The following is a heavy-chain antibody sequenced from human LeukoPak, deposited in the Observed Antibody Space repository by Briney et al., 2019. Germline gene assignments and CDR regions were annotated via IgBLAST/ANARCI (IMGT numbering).Heavy chain of an antibody. D-gene: IGHD5-24*01. CDR1: GFTFRRYG. V-gene: IGHV3-30*02. Sequence: PGGSLRLSCAASGFTFRRYGMHWVRQAPGKGLEWVAFIRYDGSNKYYADSVKGRFTISRDNSKNTLYLQMNSLRAEDTAVYYCAKDGEMATAYYYCYYMDVWGKGTTVTVSS. J-gene: IGHJ6*03. CDR3: AKDGEMATAYYYCYYMDV. CDR2: IRYDGSNK.